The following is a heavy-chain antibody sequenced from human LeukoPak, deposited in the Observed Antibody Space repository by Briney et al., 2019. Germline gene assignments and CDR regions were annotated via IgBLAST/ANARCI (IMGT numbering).Heavy chain of an antibody. CDR2: IYYSGST. CDR3: ARGFSTVSSTSWYMVGNWFDS. V-gene: IGHV4-39*07. D-gene: IGHD6-13*01. Sequence: KASETLSLTCTVSGGSISSSSYYWGWIRQPPGKGLEWIGSIYYSGSTYYNPSLKSRVTISVDTSKNQFSLKLSSVTAADTAVYYCARGFSTVSSTSWYMVGNWFDSWGQGTLVTVSS. CDR1: GGSISSSSYY. J-gene: IGHJ5*01.